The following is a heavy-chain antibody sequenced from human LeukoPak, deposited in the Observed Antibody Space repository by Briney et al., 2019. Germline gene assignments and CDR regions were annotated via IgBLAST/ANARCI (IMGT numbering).Heavy chain of an antibody. CDR1: GFTFSSYE. V-gene: IGHV3-48*03. J-gene: IGHJ4*02. Sequence: GGSLRLFCAASGFTFSSYEMNWVRQAPGKGLEWVSYISSSGSTIYYADSVKGRFTISRDNAKNSLYLQMNSLRAEDTAVYYCARGRYYYDSSGYYGYWGQGTLVTVSS. CDR3: ARGRYYYDSSGYYGY. CDR2: ISSSGSTI. D-gene: IGHD3-22*01.